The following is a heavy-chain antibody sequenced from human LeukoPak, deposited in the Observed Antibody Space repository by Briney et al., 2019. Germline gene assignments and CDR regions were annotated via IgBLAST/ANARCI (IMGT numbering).Heavy chain of an antibody. Sequence: SETLSLTCAVYGGSFSGYYWSWIRQPPGKGLEWIGEINHSGSTNYNPSLKSRVTISVDKSKNQFSLKLSSVTAADTAVYYCAKAAGTGYYYYYMDVWGKGTTVTVSS. J-gene: IGHJ6*03. CDR2: INHSGST. D-gene: IGHD6-13*01. CDR3: AKAAGTGYYYYYMDV. V-gene: IGHV4-34*01. CDR1: GGSFSGYY.